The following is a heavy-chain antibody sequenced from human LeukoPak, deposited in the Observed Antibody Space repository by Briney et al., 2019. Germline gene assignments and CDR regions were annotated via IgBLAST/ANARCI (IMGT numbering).Heavy chain of an antibody. CDR1: GGSISSSSYY. Sequence: SETLSLTCTVSGGSISSSSYYWGWIRQPPGKGLEWIGSIYFSGSTYYNPSLKSRVTISVDTSKNQFSLKLSSVTAADTAVYYCARHSVGDYYDSSGYHGWFDPWGQGTLVTVSS. J-gene: IGHJ5*02. V-gene: IGHV4-39*01. D-gene: IGHD3-22*01. CDR3: ARHSVGDYYDSSGYHGWFDP. CDR2: IYFSGST.